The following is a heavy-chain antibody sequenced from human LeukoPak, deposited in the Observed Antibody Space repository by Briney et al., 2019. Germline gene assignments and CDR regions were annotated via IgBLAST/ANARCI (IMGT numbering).Heavy chain of an antibody. CDR3: AVERDGYSIDY. Sequence: SETLSLTCTVSGGSISSGSYYWSWIRQPAGKGLEWIGRIYTSGSTNYNPSLKSRVTISVDTSKNQFSLKLSSVTAADTAVYYCAVERDGYSIDYWGRGTLVTVSS. CDR2: IYTSGST. D-gene: IGHD5-24*01. V-gene: IGHV4-61*02. CDR1: GGSISSGSYY. J-gene: IGHJ4*02.